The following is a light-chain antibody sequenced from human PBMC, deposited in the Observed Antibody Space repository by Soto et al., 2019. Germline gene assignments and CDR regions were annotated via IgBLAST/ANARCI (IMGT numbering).Light chain of an antibody. V-gene: IGLV3-1*01. CDR2: QDS. J-gene: IGLJ2*01. Sequence: SSELTQPPSVSLSPGQTASITCSGDKLGDKYACWYQQKPGQSPVLVIYQDSKRASGIPERFAGSNSGNTATLTISGTQAMDEADYYCQAWDSSTVVFGGGTKLTVL. CDR3: QAWDSSTVV. CDR1: KLGDKY.